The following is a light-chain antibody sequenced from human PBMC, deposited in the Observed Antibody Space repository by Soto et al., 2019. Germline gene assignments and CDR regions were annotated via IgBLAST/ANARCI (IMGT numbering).Light chain of an antibody. CDR2: EVS. V-gene: IGLV2-14*01. Sequence: QSALTQPASVSGSPGQSITISCTGTSSDVGGYNYVSWYQQHPDKAPKPMIYEVSNRPSGVSNRFSGSKSGNTASLTISGLQAEDEADYYCSSYTSSSTPYVFGTGTKLTVL. CDR1: SSDVGGYNY. J-gene: IGLJ1*01. CDR3: SSYTSSSTPYV.